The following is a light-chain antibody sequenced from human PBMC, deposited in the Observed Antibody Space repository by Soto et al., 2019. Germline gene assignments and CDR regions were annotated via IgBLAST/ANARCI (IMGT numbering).Light chain of an antibody. CDR1: QDIRNY. J-gene: IGKJ3*01. CDR2: AAS. V-gene: IGKV1-27*01. Sequence: DIQVTQSPSSLSASVGDRVTITCRATQDIRNYLAWYQRKPGKVPKLLIYAASTLQSGVPSRFSGSGSGTDFTLTISSLQPEDVATYYCQRYISAPFTFGPGTNVDIK. CDR3: QRYISAPFT.